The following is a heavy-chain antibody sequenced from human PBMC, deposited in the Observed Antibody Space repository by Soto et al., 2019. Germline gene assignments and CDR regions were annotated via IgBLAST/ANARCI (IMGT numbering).Heavy chain of an antibody. Sequence: GGSLRLSCAASGFTFSSYAMHWVRQAPGKGLEWVAVISYDGSNKYYADSVKGRFTISRDNSKNTLYLQMNSLRAEDAAVYYCARDATTVLTNYFDYWGQGTLVTVSS. V-gene: IGHV3-30*04. CDR1: GFTFSSYA. J-gene: IGHJ4*02. CDR2: ISYDGSNK. CDR3: ARDATTVLTNYFDY. D-gene: IGHD4-17*01.